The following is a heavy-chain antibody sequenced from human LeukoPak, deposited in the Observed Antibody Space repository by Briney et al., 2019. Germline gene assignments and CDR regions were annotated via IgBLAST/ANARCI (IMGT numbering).Heavy chain of an antibody. CDR1: GFTFSSYS. V-gene: IGHV3-7*01. J-gene: IGHJ3*02. Sequence: GGSLRLSCAASGFTFSSYSMSWVRQAPGKGLEWVANIIQDGSEKYYVDSVKGRFTISRDNAENSLYLQMNSLRAEDTAVYYCARVRGYCSATSCPRGAFDIWGQGTMVTVSS. CDR3: ARVRGYCSATSCPRGAFDI. D-gene: IGHD2-2*01. CDR2: IIQDGSEK.